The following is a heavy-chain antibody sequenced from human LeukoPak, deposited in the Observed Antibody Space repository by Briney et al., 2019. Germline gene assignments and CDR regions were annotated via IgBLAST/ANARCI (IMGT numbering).Heavy chain of an antibody. V-gene: IGHV4-59*01. CDR3: ARGNKYPGVFDY. J-gene: IGHJ4*02. Sequence: SETLSLTCSVSFGSIRDYYWSWIRQPPGKGLEWIGYIYNSGTTSYNRSLKGQVTISVDTSKNQFSLKLSSVTAADTAVYYCARGNKYPGVFDYWGQGNLVTVSS. D-gene: IGHD1/OR15-1a*01. CDR1: FGSIRDYY. CDR2: IYNSGTT.